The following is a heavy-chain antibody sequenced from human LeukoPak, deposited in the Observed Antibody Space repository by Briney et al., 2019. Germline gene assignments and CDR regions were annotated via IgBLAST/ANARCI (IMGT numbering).Heavy chain of an antibody. J-gene: IGHJ4*02. CDR2: IKQDGSEK. CDR3: ARGGGYYYFDY. Sequence: GGSLRLSCAASGFTFSSYAMSWVRQAPGKGLEWVANIKQDGSEKYYVDSVKGRFTISRDNAKNSLYLQMNSLRAEDTAVYYCARGGGYYYFDYWGQGTLVTVSS. D-gene: IGHD3-22*01. V-gene: IGHV3-7*01. CDR1: GFTFSSYA.